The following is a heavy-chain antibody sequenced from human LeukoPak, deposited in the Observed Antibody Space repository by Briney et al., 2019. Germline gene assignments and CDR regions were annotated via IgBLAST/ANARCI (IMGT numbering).Heavy chain of an antibody. CDR2: IKSKGSGGTI. V-gene: IGHV3-15*01. CDR1: GMTFMTFSDAW. J-gene: IGHJ3*02. D-gene: IGHD5-18*01. CDR3: TWIQKALGGYDT. Sequence: GGSLRLSWAASGMTFMTFSDAWMSWVRQAPGKGLEWAGRIKSKGSGGTIDYVGSVKGRFTISRDDSKNMVYLQMNSLKTEDTAVYYCTWIQKALGGYDTWGQGTMLTVSS.